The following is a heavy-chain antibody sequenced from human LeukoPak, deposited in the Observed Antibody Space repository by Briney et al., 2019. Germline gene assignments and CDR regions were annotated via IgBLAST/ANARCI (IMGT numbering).Heavy chain of an antibody. V-gene: IGHV1-69*05. Sequence: ASVKVSCKASGGTFSSYAISWVRQAPGQGLEWMGRIIPIFDTANYAQKFQGRVTITTDESTSTAYMELSSLRSEDTAVYYCAREGRWLQPPGLDYWGQGTLVTVSS. J-gene: IGHJ4*02. CDR1: GGTFSSYA. D-gene: IGHD5-24*01. CDR3: AREGRWLQPPGLDY. CDR2: IIPIFDTA.